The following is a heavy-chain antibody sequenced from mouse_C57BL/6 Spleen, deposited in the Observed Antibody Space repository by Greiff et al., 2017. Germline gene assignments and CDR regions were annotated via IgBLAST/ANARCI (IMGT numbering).Heavy chain of an antibody. V-gene: IGHV1-9*01. J-gene: IGHJ2*01. CDR1: GYTFTGYW. Sequence: QVQLQQSGAELMKPGASVKLSCKATGYTFTGYWIEWVKQRPGHGLEWIGEILPGSGSTNYNAKFKGKATFTADTSSNTAYMQLSSLTTEDSAIYYCARFGYWGQGTTLTVSS. CDR3: ARFGY. CDR2: ILPGSGST.